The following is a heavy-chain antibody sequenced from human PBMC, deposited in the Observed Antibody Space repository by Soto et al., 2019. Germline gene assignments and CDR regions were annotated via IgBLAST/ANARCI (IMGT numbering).Heavy chain of an antibody. D-gene: IGHD6-13*01. J-gene: IGHJ4*02. CDR1: GFPFSSYA. Sequence: PGGSLRLSCAASGFPFSSYAMSWVRQAPGKGLEWVSAISGSGGSTYYADSVKGRFTISRDNSKNTLYLQMNSLRAEDTAVYYCAKDRAILAAAGNYFDYWGQGTLVTVSS. CDR2: ISGSGGST. V-gene: IGHV3-23*01. CDR3: AKDRAILAAAGNYFDY.